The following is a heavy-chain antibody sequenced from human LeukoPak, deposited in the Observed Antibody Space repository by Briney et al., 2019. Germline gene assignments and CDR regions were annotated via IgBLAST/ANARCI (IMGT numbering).Heavy chain of an antibody. V-gene: IGHV1-69*06. CDR2: IIPIFGTA. D-gene: IGHD3-10*01. Sequence: ASVKVSCKASGGTFSSYAISWVRQAPGQGLEWMGGIIPIFGTANYAQKFQGRVTITADKSTSTAYMELSSLRSEDTAVYYCARDRGNTVFYYYYMDVWGKGTTVIVSS. CDR3: ARDRGNTVFYYYYMDV. J-gene: IGHJ6*03. CDR1: GGTFSSYA.